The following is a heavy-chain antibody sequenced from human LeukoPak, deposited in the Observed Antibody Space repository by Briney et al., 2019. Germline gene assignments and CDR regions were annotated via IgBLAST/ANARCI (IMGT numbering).Heavy chain of an antibody. CDR3: AKGDSSGWFTAIFDY. D-gene: IGHD6-19*01. J-gene: IGHJ4*02. CDR2: ISWNSGSI. V-gene: IGHV3-9*01. Sequence: GRSLRLSRAASGFTFDDYAMHWVRQAPGKGLEWVSGISWNSGSIGYADSVKGRFTISRDNAKNSLYLQMNSLRAEDTALYYCAKGDSSGWFTAIFDYWGQGTLVTVSS. CDR1: GFTFDDYA.